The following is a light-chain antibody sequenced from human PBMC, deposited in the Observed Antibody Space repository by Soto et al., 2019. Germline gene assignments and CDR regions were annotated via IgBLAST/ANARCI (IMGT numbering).Light chain of an antibody. V-gene: IGKV3-20*01. CDR2: GTS. CDR1: QSVNSRY. Sequence: IVLTQSPGTLSLSPGERATLSCMASQSVNSRYLAWYQQKPGQAPNLLIYGTSSRASGIPDRFSGSGSGTDFTLTISRLEHEDFAVYYCQQYVSSSLTFGAGTKADIK. CDR3: QQYVSSSLT. J-gene: IGKJ4*01.